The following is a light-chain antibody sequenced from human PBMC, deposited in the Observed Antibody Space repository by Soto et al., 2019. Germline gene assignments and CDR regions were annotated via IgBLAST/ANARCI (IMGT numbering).Light chain of an antibody. CDR2: DVS. J-gene: IGLJ1*01. V-gene: IGLV2-18*02. CDR3: TSYATGSAYV. CDR1: SSDVGGYNR. Sequence: QSVLTQPPSVSGSPGQSVTISCTGTSSDVGGYNRVSWYQQPPGKAPKLLIYDVSNRPSGGSTRFSGSKSGNTASLTISGLQAEDEADYYCTSYATGSAYVFRPGTKLTVL.